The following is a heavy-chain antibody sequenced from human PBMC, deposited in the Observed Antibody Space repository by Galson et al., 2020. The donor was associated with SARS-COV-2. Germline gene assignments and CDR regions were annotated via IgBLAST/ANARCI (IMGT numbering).Heavy chain of an antibody. J-gene: IGHJ4*02. Sequence: GGSLRLSCAASRFTFDDYTMHWVRQAPGKGLEWVSLISWDGGSTYYADSVKGRFTISRDNSKNSLYLQMNSLRTEDTALYYCAKEATYYYDSSGYFDYWGQGTLVTVSS. CDR3: AKEATYYYDSSGYFDY. CDR2: ISWDGGST. D-gene: IGHD3-22*01. CDR1: RFTFDDYT. V-gene: IGHV3-43*01.